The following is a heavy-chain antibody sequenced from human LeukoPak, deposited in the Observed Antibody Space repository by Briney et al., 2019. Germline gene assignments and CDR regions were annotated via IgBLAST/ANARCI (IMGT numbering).Heavy chain of an antibody. CDR2: IRYDGSNK. D-gene: IGHD2-2*01. CDR3: ARRLPAAMSRVMDV. Sequence: GGSLRLSCAASGFTFSSYGMHWVRQAPGKGLEWVAFIRYDGSNKYYADSVKGRFTISRDNAKNSLYLQMNSLRAGDTAVYYCARRLPAAMSRVMDVWGKGTTVTVSS. J-gene: IGHJ6*03. V-gene: IGHV3-30*02. CDR1: GFTFSSYG.